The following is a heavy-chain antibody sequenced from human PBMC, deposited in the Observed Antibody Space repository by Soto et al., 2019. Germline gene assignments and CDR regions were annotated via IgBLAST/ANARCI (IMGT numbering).Heavy chain of an antibody. CDR3: AKGGYGDYVYDY. V-gene: IGHV3-23*01. Sequence: EVQLLESGGGLVQPGGSLKLPGQASGLTFGGIALSWVGQAPGKGLEWVSAISGSGGSTYYADSVKGRFTISRDNSKNTLYLQMNSLRAEDTAVYYCAKGGYGDYVYDYWGQGTLVTVSS. CDR1: GLTFGGIA. CDR2: ISGSGGST. J-gene: IGHJ4*02. D-gene: IGHD4-17*01.